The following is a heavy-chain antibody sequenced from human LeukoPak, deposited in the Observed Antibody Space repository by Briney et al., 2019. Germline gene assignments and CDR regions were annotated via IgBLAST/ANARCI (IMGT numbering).Heavy chain of an antibody. CDR2: IYYSGST. CDR1: GGSISSYY. V-gene: IGHV4-59*01. D-gene: IGHD6-13*01. Sequence: SETLSLTCTVSGGSISSYYWSWIRQPPGKGLEWIGYIYYSGSTNYNPSLKSRVTISVDTSRNQFSLKLSSVTAADTAVYYCARTRIAAAGTDWGWFDPWGQGTLVTVSS. CDR3: ARTRIAAAGTDWGWFDP. J-gene: IGHJ5*02.